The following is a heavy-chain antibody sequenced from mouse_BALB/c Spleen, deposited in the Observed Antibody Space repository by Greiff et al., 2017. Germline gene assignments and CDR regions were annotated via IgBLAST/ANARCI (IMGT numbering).Heavy chain of an antibody. CDR3: VRIGRGSTMITTAWFAY. D-gene: IGHD2-4*01. J-gene: IGHJ3*01. CDR1: GFSLSTSGMS. V-gene: IGHV8-8*01. Sequence: QVTLKESGPGILQPSQTLSLTCSFSGFSLSTSGMSVGWIRQPSGKGLEWLAHIWWNDDKYYNPALKSRLTISKDTSNNQVFLKIASVVTADTATYYCVRIGRGSTMITTAWFAYGRQGTLVTVSA. CDR2: IWWNDDK.